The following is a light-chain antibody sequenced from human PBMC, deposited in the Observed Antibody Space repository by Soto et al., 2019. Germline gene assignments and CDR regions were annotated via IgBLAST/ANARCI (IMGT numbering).Light chain of an antibody. CDR2: SNN. Sequence: QSVLTQPPSASGTPGQRVTISCSGGSSNIGSNAVNWYQQLPGTAPKLLIYSNNQRPSGVPDRFSGSKSGTSASLAISGLQSEDEADYSCAAWDDSLNGVIFGGGTKLTVL. J-gene: IGLJ2*01. V-gene: IGLV1-44*01. CDR1: SSNIGSNA. CDR3: AAWDDSLNGVI.